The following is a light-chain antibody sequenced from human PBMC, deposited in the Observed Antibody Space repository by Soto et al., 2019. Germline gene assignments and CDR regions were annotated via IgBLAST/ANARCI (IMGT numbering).Light chain of an antibody. CDR1: QSVSSTY. J-gene: IGKJ4*01. CDR3: QQYGSSPLT. Sequence: EIVLTQSPGTLSLSPGERATLSCRASQSVSSTYLAWYQQKPGQAPSLLIYGVSSRATGIPDRFSGSGSGTDFSLTISRLEPEAFAVYYCQQYGSSPLTFSGGTKVEIK. V-gene: IGKV3-20*01. CDR2: GVS.